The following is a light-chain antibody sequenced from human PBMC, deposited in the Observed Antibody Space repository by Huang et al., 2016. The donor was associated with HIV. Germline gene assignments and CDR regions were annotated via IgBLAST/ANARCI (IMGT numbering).Light chain of an antibody. CDR1: QSLLRSYGYNF. V-gene: IGKV2-28*01. CDR3: MQTLQTPYT. Sequence: DIILTQSPLSLPVTPGEPASISCRSSQSLLRSYGYNFLQWYVQKPGQSPQLLISLGSDRASGVPDRFTGSGSGTDFTLEISNVEAEDVGIYYCMQTLQTPYTFGPGTTVDF. CDR2: LGS. J-gene: IGKJ3*01.